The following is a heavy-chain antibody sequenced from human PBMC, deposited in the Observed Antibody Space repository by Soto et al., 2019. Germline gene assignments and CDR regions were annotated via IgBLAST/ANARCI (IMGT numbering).Heavy chain of an antibody. CDR2: IIPVFGTA. CDR1: GGTLSNYG. CDR3: ARGEATKIVMTTYYGVDV. D-gene: IGHD4-17*01. V-gene: IGHV1-69*12. Sequence: QVQLVQSGAEVKKPGSSVKVSCKASGGTLSNYGISWVRQAPGQGLEWMGGIIPVFGTANYAQKFQGRVTXXAXXSTGTVYMEASSLRSEDTSVYYCARGEATKIVMTTYYGVDVWGQGTTVTVSS. J-gene: IGHJ6*02.